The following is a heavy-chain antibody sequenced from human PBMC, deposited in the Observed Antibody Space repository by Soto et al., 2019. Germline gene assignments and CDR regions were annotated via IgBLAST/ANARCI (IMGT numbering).Heavy chain of an antibody. D-gene: IGHD1-26*01. CDR2: ISTYSGNT. J-gene: IGHJ6*03. Sequence: EASVKVSCKASGYSFSSHGISCVRQAPGQGLEWMGWISTYSGNTKYAQKIQGRATMTTDTTTSTAYMELRSLRSDDTAVYYCASSVKSGPSYYYYYMDVWGKGTTVTLSS. V-gene: IGHV1-18*01. CDR3: ASSVKSGPSYYYYYMDV. CDR1: GYSFSSHG.